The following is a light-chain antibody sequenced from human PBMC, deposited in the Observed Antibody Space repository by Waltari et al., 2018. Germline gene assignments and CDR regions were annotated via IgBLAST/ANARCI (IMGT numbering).Light chain of an antibody. Sequence: QSALTQPRSVSGSPGQSVPISCTGTSNAVGGYHYVSWYQHHPGEVPKLMIYDVTQRPSGVPDRFSVSKSGNTASLTISGLQADDEADYYCSSYGGTYFVFGGGTRLTVL. V-gene: IGLV2-11*01. J-gene: IGLJ2*01. CDR3: SSYGGTYFV. CDR1: SNAVGGYHY. CDR2: DVT.